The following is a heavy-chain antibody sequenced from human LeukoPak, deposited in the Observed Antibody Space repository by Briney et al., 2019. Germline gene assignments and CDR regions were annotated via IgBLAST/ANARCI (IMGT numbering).Heavy chain of an antibody. D-gene: IGHD3-3*01. J-gene: IGHJ2*01. CDR3: AKSKSAIFGVVIMPNWYFDL. Sequence: PGGSLRLSCAASGFTFSSYAMSWVRQAPGKGLEWVSAISGSGGSTYYADSVKGRFTISRDNSKNTLYLQMNSLRAEDTAVYYCAKSKSAIFGVVIMPNWYFDLWGRGTLVTVSS. V-gene: IGHV3-23*01. CDR1: GFTFSSYA. CDR2: ISGSGGST.